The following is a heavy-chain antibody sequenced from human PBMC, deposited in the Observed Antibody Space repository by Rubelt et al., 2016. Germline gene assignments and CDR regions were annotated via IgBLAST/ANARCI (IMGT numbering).Heavy chain of an antibody. V-gene: IGHV4-39*07. Sequence: QLQLQESGPGLVKPSETLSLTCTVSGGSISSSSYYWGWIRQPPGKGLEWIGSIYHSGSTYYNPSLKVRVTISVDTSKNQFSLKLSAVTAADTAVYYCARVRSAEDAFDIWGQGTMVTVSS. CDR1: GGSISSSSYY. CDR3: ARVRSAEDAFDI. J-gene: IGHJ3*02. CDR2: IYHSGST.